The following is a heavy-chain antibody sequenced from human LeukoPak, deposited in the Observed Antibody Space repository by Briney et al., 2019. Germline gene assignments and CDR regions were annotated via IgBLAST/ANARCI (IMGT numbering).Heavy chain of an antibody. CDR3: ARSLPRDTISSWYFDL. Sequence: SVKVSCKASGGTFSSYGISWVRQAPGQGLEWMGGIIPIFGTANYAQKFQGRVTITADKSTSTAYMELSSLRSEDTAVYYCARSLPRDTISSWYFDLWGRGTLVTVSS. J-gene: IGHJ2*01. V-gene: IGHV1-69*06. CDR1: GGTFSSYG. CDR2: IIPIFGTA. D-gene: IGHD5-24*01.